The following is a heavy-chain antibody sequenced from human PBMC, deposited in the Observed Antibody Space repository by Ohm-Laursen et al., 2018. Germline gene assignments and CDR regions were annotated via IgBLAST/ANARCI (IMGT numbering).Heavy chain of an antibody. V-gene: IGHV4-61*01. Sequence: SQTLSLTCTVSGVSVSSGSYYWSWIRQLPGKGLEWIAYISYSGSTNYNPSLKSRVTISIDPSKTQFSLNLSSVTAADTAVYYCARGGTVTTVGFDYWGQGTLVTVSS. CDR2: ISYSGST. CDR1: GVSVSSGSYY. CDR3: ARGGTVTTVGFDY. J-gene: IGHJ4*02. D-gene: IGHD4-17*01.